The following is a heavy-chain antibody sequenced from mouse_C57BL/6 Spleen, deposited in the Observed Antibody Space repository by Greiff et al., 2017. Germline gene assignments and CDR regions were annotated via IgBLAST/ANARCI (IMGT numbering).Heavy chain of an antibody. V-gene: IGHV5-6*01. J-gene: IGHJ4*01. Sequence: EVQRVESGGDLVKPGGSLKLSCAASGFTFSSYGMSWVRQTPDKRLEWVATISSGGSYTYYPDSVKGRFTISRDNAKNTLYLQMSSLKSEDTAMYYCARRNYDAMDYWGQGTSVTVSS. CDR3: ARRNYDAMDY. CDR2: ISSGGSYT. D-gene: IGHD1-1*02. CDR1: GFTFSSYG.